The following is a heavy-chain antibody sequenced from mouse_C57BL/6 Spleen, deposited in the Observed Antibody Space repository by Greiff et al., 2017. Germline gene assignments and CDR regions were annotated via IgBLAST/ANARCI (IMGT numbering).Heavy chain of an antibody. CDR1: GYTFTSYW. V-gene: IGHV1-69*01. CDR2: IDPSDSYT. Sequence: QVQLQQPGAELVMPGASVKLSCKASGYTFTSYWMHWVKQRPGQGLEWIGEIDPSDSYTNYNQKFKGKSTLTVDKSSSTAYMQLSSLTSEDSAVYYWARWGQDEDGGDHWAQGTTLTVSS. J-gene: IGHJ2*01. D-gene: IGHD3-2*02. CDR3: ARWGQDEDGGDH.